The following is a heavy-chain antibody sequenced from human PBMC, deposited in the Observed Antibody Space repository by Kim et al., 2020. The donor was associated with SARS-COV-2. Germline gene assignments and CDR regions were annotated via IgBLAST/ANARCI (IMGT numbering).Heavy chain of an antibody. CDR1: GGSISSSSYY. CDR3: ARSEFYCSSTSCYPAY. Sequence: SETLSLTCTVSGGSISSSSYYWGWIRQPPGKGLEWIVSIYYSGSTYYNPSLKSRVTISVDTSKNQFSLKLSSVTAADTAVYYCARSEFYCSSTSCYPAYWGQGTLVTVSS. D-gene: IGHD2-2*01. V-gene: IGHV4-39*01. CDR2: IYYSGST. J-gene: IGHJ4*02.